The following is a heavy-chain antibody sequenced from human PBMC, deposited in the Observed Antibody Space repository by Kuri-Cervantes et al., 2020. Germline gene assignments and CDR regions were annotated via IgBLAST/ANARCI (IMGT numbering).Heavy chain of an antibody. CDR2: MNDSGSA. CDR1: GGSFSAYY. J-gene: IGHJ4*02. D-gene: IGHD3-22*01. Sequence: SQTLSLPCAVYGGSFSAYYWSWIRQPPGKGLEWIGEMNDSGSANYNPSLKSRVTISVDTSKKQFSLKVNSVTAADTAVYYCARVPPRRVVALWGQGTLVTVSS. CDR3: ARVPPRRVVAL. V-gene: IGHV4-34*01.